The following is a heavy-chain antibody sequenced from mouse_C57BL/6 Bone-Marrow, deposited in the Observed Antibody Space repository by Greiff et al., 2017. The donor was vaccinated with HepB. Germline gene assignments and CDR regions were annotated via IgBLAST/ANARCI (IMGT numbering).Heavy chain of an antibody. D-gene: IGHD2-2*01. CDR1: GYTFTDYN. V-gene: IGHV1-18*01. J-gene: IGHJ1*03. Sequence: VQLQQSGPELVKPGASVKIPCKASGYTFTDYNMDWVKQSHGKSLEWIGDINPNNGGTIYNQKFKGKATLTVDKSSSTAYMELRSLTSEDTAVYYCARRGYDDWYFDVWGTGTTVTVSS. CDR3: ARRGYDDWYFDV. CDR2: INPNNGGT.